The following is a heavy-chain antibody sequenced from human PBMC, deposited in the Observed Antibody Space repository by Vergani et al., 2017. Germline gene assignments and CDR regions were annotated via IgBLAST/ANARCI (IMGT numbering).Heavy chain of an antibody. D-gene: IGHD3-10*01. V-gene: IGHV3-23*04. J-gene: IGHJ4*02. Sequence: VQLVESGGGVVQRGGSLRLSCAASGFTFSSYAMSWVRQAPGKGLEWVSAISGSGGSTYYADSVKGRFTISRDNSKNTLYLQMNSLRAEDTAVYYCAKDPEVYGSGSYYDYFDYWGQGTLVTVSS. CDR3: AKDPEVYGSGSYYDYFDY. CDR1: GFTFSSYA. CDR2: ISGSGGST.